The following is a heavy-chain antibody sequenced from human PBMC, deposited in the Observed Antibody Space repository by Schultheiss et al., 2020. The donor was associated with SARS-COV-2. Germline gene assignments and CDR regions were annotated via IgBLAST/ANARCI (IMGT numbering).Heavy chain of an antibody. CDR2: INSDGSST. CDR3: ARDACSSTTCYTVDI. V-gene: IGHV3-74*01. D-gene: IGHD2/OR15-2a*01. CDR1: GFTFSSYW. J-gene: IGHJ3*02. Sequence: GGSLRLSCAASGFTFSSYWMHWVRQAPGKGLVWVSRINSDGSSTSYADSVKGRFTISRDNSKNTLYLQMNSLRAEDTAVYYCARDACSSTTCYTVDIWGQGTMVTVSS.